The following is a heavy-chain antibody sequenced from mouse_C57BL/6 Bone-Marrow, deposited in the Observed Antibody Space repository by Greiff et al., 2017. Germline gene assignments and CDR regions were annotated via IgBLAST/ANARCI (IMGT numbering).Heavy chain of an antibody. CDR1: GYTFTEYT. CDR3: ARQPYYDCDLYYAMDY. J-gene: IGHJ4*01. CDR2: FYPGSGSI. D-gene: IGHD2-4*01. V-gene: IGHV1-62-2*01. Sequence: VQLQQSGAELVKPGASVKLSCKASGYTFTEYTIHWVKQRSGQGLEWIGWFYPGSGSIKYNEKFKDKATLTVDKSSSTDYMELSRLTSEDSAVYFCARQPYYDCDLYYAMDYWGQGTSVTVSS.